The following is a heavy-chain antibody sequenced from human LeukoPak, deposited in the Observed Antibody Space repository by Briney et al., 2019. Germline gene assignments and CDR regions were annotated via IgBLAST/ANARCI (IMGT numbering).Heavy chain of an antibody. CDR2: IHYSGST. D-gene: IGHD1-26*01. CDR3: ASSVGSTDY. CDR1: SGSISNYY. J-gene: IGHJ4*02. V-gene: IGHV4-59*13. Sequence: KPSETLSLTCIVSSGSISNYYWSWIRQPPGKGLEWIGYIHYSGSTNYSPSLKSRVTMSVDTSKNQFSLKLSSVTAADAAVYYCASSVGSTDYWGQGTLVTVSS.